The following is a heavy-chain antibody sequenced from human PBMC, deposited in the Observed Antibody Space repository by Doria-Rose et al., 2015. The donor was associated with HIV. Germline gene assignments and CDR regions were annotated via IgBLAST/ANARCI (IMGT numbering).Heavy chain of an antibody. CDR3: ARVKRYSSGWNTFYFDS. J-gene: IGHJ4*02. Sequence: NHSGSTTYNPSLKSRVTISLDTSKKQFSLRLSSLTAADTAVYFSARVKRYSSGWNTFYFDSWGQGTLVTVSS. CDR2: NHSGST. V-gene: IGHV4-34*01. D-gene: IGHD6-19*01.